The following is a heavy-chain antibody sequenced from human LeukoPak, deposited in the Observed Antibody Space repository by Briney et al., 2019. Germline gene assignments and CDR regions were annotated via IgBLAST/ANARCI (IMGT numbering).Heavy chain of an antibody. Sequence: GGSLRLSCAASGFTFSSYSMNWVRQAPWKRLEGVSSISRSSTYIYYADSVTGRFTISRDNSKNTLYLQMNSRRPDDTSVYHCSRGKQQLDYFSYYGLDVWGQGTTVTVSS. CDR3: SRGKQQLDYFSYYGLDV. V-gene: IGHV3-21*01. D-gene: IGHD6-13*01. CDR1: GFTFSSYS. J-gene: IGHJ6*02. CDR2: ISRSSTYI.